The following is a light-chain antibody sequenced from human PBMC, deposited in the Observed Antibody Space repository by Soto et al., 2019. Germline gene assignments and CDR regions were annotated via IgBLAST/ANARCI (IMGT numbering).Light chain of an antibody. V-gene: IGKV1D-12*01. Sequence: DIQMTQSPSSVSASVGDRVTIACRASQDISSWLAWYQQKPGKAPKLLIYAASTLHSGVPSRFSGSGSGTDFTLTISSLQPEDFATYYCQQANSFPLTFGRGTRLEIK. J-gene: IGKJ5*01. CDR3: QQANSFPLT. CDR1: QDISSW. CDR2: AAS.